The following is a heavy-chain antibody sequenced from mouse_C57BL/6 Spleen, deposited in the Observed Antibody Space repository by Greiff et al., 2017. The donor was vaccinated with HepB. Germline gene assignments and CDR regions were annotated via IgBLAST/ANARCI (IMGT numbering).Heavy chain of an antibody. D-gene: IGHD2-5*01. J-gene: IGHJ2*01. V-gene: IGHV1-62-2*01. CDR1: GYTFTEYT. Sequence: VQLQESGAELVKPGASVKLSCKASGYTFTEYTIHWVKQRSGQGLEWIGWFYPGSGSIKYNEKFKDKATLTADKSSSTVYMELSRLTSEDSAVYFCARHARRPTIVTTSGYFDYWGQGTTLTVSS. CDR2: FYPGSGSI. CDR3: ARHARRPTIVTTSGYFDY.